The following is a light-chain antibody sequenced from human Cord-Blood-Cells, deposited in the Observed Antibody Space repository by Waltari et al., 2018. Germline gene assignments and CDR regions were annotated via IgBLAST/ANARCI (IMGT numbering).Light chain of an antibody. J-gene: IGLJ3*02. CDR2: DAS. CDR1: SSDVGGYNY. Sequence: QSALTQPASVSGSPGQSITISCTGTSSDVGGYNYVSWYQQHPRKAPKLMLYDASKRPSGVSNRFSGSKSGNTASLTISGLQAEDEADYYCSSYTSSSTLVFGGGTKLTVL. V-gene: IGLV2-14*01. CDR3: SSYTSSSTLV.